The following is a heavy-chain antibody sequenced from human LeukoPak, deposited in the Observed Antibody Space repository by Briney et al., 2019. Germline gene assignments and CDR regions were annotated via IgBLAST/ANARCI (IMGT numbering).Heavy chain of an antibody. CDR1: RFTFRSYV. CDR2: IYSDDST. J-gene: IGHJ3*02. V-gene: IGHV3-53*01. Sequence: GGSLRLSCAASRFTFRSYVIHWVRQAPGKGLEWVSVIYSDDSTYYADSVKGRFTISRDNSKNTMYLQMNSVRAEDTAVYYCARGRIAVAADAFDIWGQGTMVTVSS. D-gene: IGHD6-19*01. CDR3: ARGRIAVAADAFDI.